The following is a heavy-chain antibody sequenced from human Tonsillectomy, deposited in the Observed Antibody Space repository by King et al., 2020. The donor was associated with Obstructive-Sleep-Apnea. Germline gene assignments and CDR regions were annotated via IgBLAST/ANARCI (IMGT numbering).Heavy chain of an antibody. D-gene: IGHD6-6*01. CDR3: TRVSSSLRTYYYYGMDV. Sequence: QLVQSGGGLVQPGRSLRLSCTASGFTFGDYAMSWFRQAPGKGLEWVGFIRSKAYGGTTEYAASVKGRFTISRDDSKSIAYLQMNSLKTEDTAVYYCTRVSSSLRTYYYYGMDVWGQGTTVTVSS. CDR2: IRSKAYGGTT. CDR1: GFTFGDYA. V-gene: IGHV3-49*03. J-gene: IGHJ6*02.